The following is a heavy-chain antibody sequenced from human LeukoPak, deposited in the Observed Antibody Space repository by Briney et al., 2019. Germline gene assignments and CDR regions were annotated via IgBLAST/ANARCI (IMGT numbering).Heavy chain of an antibody. CDR2: ISAIGTDT. CDR1: GFTFSTYA. D-gene: IGHD1-26*01. V-gene: IGHV3-23*01. Sequence: QTGGSLRLSCAASGFTFSTYAMSWVRQAPGKGLEWVSAISAIGTDTYYADSVKGRFTVSRDNSNNTMYLQMNSLRAEDTAIYFCAKDLRGSSSFDYWGQGTLVTVSS. J-gene: IGHJ4*02. CDR3: AKDLRGSSSFDY.